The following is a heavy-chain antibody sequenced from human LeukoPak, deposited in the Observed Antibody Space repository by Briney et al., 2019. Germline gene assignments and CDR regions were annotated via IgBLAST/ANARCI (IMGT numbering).Heavy chain of an antibody. Sequence: GGSLRLSCAASGFTFSSYWMHWVRHAPGKGLVWVSRINGYGSSTTYADSVKGRFTISRDNAKNTLYLQMNSLRAEDTALYYCARGADFSDSWGQGTLVTISS. CDR1: GFTFSSYW. CDR2: INGYGSST. J-gene: IGHJ4*02. D-gene: IGHD2/OR15-2a*01. V-gene: IGHV3-74*01. CDR3: ARGADFSDS.